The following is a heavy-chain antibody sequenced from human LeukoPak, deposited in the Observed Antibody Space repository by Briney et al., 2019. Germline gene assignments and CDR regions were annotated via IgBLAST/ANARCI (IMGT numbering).Heavy chain of an antibody. CDR2: ISYDGSNK. CDR3: ARDRSGSYYERGYFQH. CDR1: VFTFRSYA. J-gene: IGHJ1*01. D-gene: IGHD1-26*01. V-gene: IGHV3-30*01. Sequence: GGPLRLSCAPSVFTFRSYAMHLVRPAPGKGPEGVAVISYDGSNKYYADSVKGRFTISRDNSKNTLYLQMNSLRAEDTAVYYCARDRSGSYYERGYFQHWGQGTLVTVSS.